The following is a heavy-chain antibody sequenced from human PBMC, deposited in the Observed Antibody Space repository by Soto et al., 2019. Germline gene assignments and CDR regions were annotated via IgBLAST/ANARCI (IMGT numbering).Heavy chain of an antibody. CDR1: GGTFSSYA. CDR2: IIPIFGTA. CDR3: ARDGVVATEGTPVDP. V-gene: IGHV1-69*13. D-gene: IGHD2-21*01. Sequence: GASVKVSCKASGGTFSSYAISRVRQAPGQGLEWMGGIIPIFGTANYAQKFQGRVTITADESTSTAYMELRSLRSDDTAVYYCARDGVVATEGTPVDPWGQGTLVTVSS. J-gene: IGHJ5*02.